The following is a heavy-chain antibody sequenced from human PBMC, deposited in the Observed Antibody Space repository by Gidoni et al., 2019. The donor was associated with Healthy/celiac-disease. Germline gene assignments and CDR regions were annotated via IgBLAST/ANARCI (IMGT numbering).Heavy chain of an antibody. V-gene: IGHV1-69*06. CDR3: ARGEYYYGSGEYWYFDL. D-gene: IGHD3-10*01. J-gene: IGHJ2*01. CDR1: GGTFSSYA. Sequence: QVQLVQSGAEVKKPGSSVKVSCKSSGGTFSSYAISWLRQAPGQGLDWMGGIIPIFGTANYAQNFQGRGTINEDKSTSTAYMELRSLRSEDTAVYYCARGEYYYGSGEYWYFDLWGRGTLVTVSS. CDR2: IIPIFGTA.